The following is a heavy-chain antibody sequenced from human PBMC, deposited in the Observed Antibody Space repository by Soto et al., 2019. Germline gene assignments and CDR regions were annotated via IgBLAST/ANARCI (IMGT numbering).Heavy chain of an antibody. D-gene: IGHD2-21*01. CDR2: TYYRSKWYN. V-gene: IGHV6-1*01. CDR1: GDSLASNSAA. Sequence: RTLSLTFAYTGDSLASNSAAWNCISQSPSRGLEWLGRTYYRSKWYNDYALSVKSRITVTPDTSKNQFSLQLNSVTPEDTAVYYCARGRASNRGDWFDPWGQGTQVTVS. CDR3: ARGRASNRGDWFDP. J-gene: IGHJ5*02.